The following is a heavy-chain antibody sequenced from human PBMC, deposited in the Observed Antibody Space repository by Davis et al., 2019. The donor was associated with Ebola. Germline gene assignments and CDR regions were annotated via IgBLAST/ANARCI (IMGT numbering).Heavy chain of an antibody. CDR2: INPHNGNT. D-gene: IGHD1-1*01. J-gene: IGHJ4*02. CDR3: ARAQFPTTSDH. Sequence: ASVKVSCKASGYTFTSYGITWVRQAPGQGLEWMGWINPHNGNTNYAQNVQGRVTMTTDTSTSTAYIEVGSLRSDDTAVYYCARAQFPTTSDHWGQGTLVTVSS. CDR1: GYTFTSYG. V-gene: IGHV1-18*04.